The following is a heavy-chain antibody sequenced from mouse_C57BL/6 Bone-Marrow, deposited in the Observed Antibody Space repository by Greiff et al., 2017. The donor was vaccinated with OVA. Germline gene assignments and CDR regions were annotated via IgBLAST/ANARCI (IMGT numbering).Heavy chain of an antibody. D-gene: IGHD2-1*01. CDR1: GYTFTSYW. CDR3: ARGFYGNHRVSWFAY. J-gene: IGHJ3*01. CDR2: INPSNGGT. V-gene: IGHV1-53*01. Sequence: VQLKQPGTELVKPGASVKLSCKASGYTFTSYWMHWVKQRPGQGLEWIGNINPSNGGTNYNEKFKSKATLTVDKSSSTAYMQLSSLTSEDSAVYYCARGFYGNHRVSWFAYWGQGTLVTVSA.